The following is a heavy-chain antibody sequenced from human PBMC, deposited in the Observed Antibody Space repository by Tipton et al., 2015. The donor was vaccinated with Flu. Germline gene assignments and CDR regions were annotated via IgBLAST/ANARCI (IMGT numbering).Heavy chain of an antibody. J-gene: IGHJ4*02. V-gene: IGHV4-38-2*02. D-gene: IGHD5-24*01. CDR3: ARGDGYNFDY. Sequence: LRLSCTVSGYSISSGFYWGWIQQPPGKGLEWIGNIYHSGSTFYNPSLKNRVTISVDTPKNQFSLKLSSVTAADTALYYCARGDGYNFDYWGQGTLVTVSS. CDR2: IYHSGST. CDR1: GYSISSGFY.